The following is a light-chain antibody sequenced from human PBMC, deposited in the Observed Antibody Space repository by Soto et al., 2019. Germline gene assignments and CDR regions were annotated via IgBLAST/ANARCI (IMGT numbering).Light chain of an antibody. CDR1: SSNIGNNY. Sequence: QSVLTQPPSVSAAPGQKVTISCSGSSSNIGNNYVSWYQQLPGTAPKLLIYDNNKRPSEIPDRFSGSKSGTSATLGITGLQTGDEADYYCGTWDSSLSALYVFGTGTKVTVL. V-gene: IGLV1-51*01. J-gene: IGLJ1*01. CDR3: GTWDSSLSALYV. CDR2: DNN.